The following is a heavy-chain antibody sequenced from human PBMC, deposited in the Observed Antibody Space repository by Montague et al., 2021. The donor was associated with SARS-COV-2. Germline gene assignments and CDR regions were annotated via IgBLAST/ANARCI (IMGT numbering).Heavy chain of an antibody. CDR2: IYYRGST. CDR3: ATQEDPSGWIPGPFDF. Sequence: SETLSLTCTVSGGSICSSSYYWAWIRQPPGKGLEWIGSIYYRGSTYYNPSLKSRVIISVDTSKNQLSLKLSSVTAADTAVYYCATQEDPSGWIPGPFDFWGQGTLLTVSS. D-gene: IGHD6-19*01. J-gene: IGHJ4*02. CDR1: GGSICSSSYY. V-gene: IGHV4-39*01.